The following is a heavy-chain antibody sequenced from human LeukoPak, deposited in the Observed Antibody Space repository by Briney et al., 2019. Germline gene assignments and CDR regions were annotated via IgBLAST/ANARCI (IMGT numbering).Heavy chain of an antibody. J-gene: IGHJ5*02. V-gene: IGHV4-59*01. Sequence: SETLSLTCTVSGGSISRYYWSWIRQLPGKGLEWIGYIYYSGSTNYNPSLKSRVTISVDTSKNQFSLKLSSVTAADTAVYYCARTRVYCSSTSCYPSHFDPWGQGTLVTVSS. D-gene: IGHD2-2*01. CDR3: ARTRVYCSSTSCYPSHFDP. CDR1: GGSISRYY. CDR2: IYYSGST.